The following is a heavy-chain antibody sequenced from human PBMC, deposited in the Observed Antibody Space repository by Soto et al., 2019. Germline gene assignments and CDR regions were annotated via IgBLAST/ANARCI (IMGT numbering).Heavy chain of an antibody. CDR3: AREKSDIVLMVYATDYYYGMDV. CDR1: GFTFSSYA. Sequence: QVRLVESGGGVVQPGRSLRLSCAASGFTFSSYAMHWVRQAPGKGLEWVAVISYDGSNKYYADSVKGRFTISRDNSKNTLYLQMNSLRAEDTAVYYCAREKSDIVLMVYATDYYYGMDVWGQGTTVTVSS. V-gene: IGHV3-30-3*01. J-gene: IGHJ6*02. CDR2: ISYDGSNK. D-gene: IGHD2-8*01.